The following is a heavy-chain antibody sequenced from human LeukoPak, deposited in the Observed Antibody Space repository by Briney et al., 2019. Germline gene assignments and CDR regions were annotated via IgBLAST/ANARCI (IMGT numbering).Heavy chain of an antibody. CDR2: INHSGST. CDR3: ARVRYYYDSSGYLKGNFWRYAFDI. Sequence: SETLSLTCAVSGGSFSGYYWSWIRQPPGKGLEWIGEINHSGSTNYNPSLKSRVTISVDTSKNQFSLQLSSVTAADTAVYYCARVRYYYDSSGYLKGNFWRYAFDIWGQGTMVTVSS. J-gene: IGHJ3*02. V-gene: IGHV4-34*01. D-gene: IGHD3-22*01. CDR1: GGSFSGYY.